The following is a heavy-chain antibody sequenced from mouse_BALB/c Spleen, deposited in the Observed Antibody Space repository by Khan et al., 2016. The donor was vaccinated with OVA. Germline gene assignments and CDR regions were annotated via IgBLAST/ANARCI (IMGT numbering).Heavy chain of an antibody. CDR1: GLSLNNYS. V-gene: IGHV2-2*02. CDR3: ARRGYDYGRVALFVY. D-gene: IGHD2-4*01. Sequence: VQLKQSGPGLVQPSQSLSITCTVSGLSLNNYSVHWVRQSPGKGLEWLGVIWSAGSTDYNAAFISRLTISKDNSRSQVFFKMNSLQPNDTAIYYCARRGYDYGRVALFVYWGQGTLVTVSA. CDR2: IWSAGST. J-gene: IGHJ3*01.